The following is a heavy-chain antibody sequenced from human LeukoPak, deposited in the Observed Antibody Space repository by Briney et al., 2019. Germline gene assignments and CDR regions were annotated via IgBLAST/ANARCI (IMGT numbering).Heavy chain of an antibody. CDR2: ISYDAHDGSNK. CDR1: GFTFSSYA. J-gene: IGHJ6*03. V-gene: IGHV3-30*04. CDR3: AKAARGYGYYYYYMDV. Sequence: GGSLRLSCAASGFTFSSYAMHWVRQAPGKGLEWVAVISYDAHDGSNKYYADSVKGRFTISRDTSKNTLYLQMHSLRPEDTAVYYCAKAARGYGYYYYYMDVWGKGTTVTVSS. D-gene: IGHD5-18*01.